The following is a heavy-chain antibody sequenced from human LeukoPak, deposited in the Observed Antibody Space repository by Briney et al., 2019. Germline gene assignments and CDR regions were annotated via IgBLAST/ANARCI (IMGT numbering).Heavy chain of an antibody. CDR1: GGSISSSSYY. V-gene: IGHV4-39*01. J-gene: IGHJ5*02. Sequence: SGTLSLTCTVSGGSISSSSYYWGWIRQPPGKGLEWIGSIYYSGSTYYNPSLKSRVTISVDTSKNQFSLKLSSVTAADTAVYYCASWSGYYSGWFDPWGQGTLVTVSS. D-gene: IGHD3-3*01. CDR3: ASWSGYYSGWFDP. CDR2: IYYSGST.